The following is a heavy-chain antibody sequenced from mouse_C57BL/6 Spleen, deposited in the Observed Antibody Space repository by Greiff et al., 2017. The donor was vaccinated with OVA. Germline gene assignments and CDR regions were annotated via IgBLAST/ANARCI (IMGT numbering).Heavy chain of an antibody. CDR1: GFTFSSYA. Sequence: EVKLVESGGGLVKPGGSLKLSCAASGFTFSSYAMSWVRQTPEKRLEWVATISDGGSYTYYPDNVKGRFTISRDNAKNNLYLQMSHLKSEDTAMYYCAKSTMVPSFDYWGQGTTLTVSS. CDR2: ISDGGSYT. V-gene: IGHV5-4*03. CDR3: AKSTMVPSFDY. D-gene: IGHD2-1*01. J-gene: IGHJ2*01.